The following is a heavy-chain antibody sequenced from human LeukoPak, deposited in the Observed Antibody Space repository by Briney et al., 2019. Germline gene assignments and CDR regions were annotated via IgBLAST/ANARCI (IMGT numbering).Heavy chain of an antibody. CDR2: ISYDGSNK. CDR1: GFTFSSYA. CDR3: ARDDTAAGIADY. D-gene: IGHD6-13*01. Sequence: TGGSLRLSCAASGFTFSSYAMHWVRQAPGKGLEWVAVISYDGSNKNYADSVKGRFTISRDNSKNTLYLQMNSLRAEDTAVYYCARDDTAAGIADYRGQGTLVTVSS. V-gene: IGHV3-30*04. J-gene: IGHJ4*02.